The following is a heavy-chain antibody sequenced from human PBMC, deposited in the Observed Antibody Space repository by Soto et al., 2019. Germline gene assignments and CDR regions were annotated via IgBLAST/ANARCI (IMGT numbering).Heavy chain of an antibody. CDR2: LSAYNGDT. J-gene: IGHJ3*01. V-gene: IGHV1-18*01. CDR1: GYTFINYG. D-gene: IGHD1-26*01. CDR3: ARWSAIVGGAEALDV. Sequence: QVQLVQSGAEVKKPGASVRVSCKTSGYTFINYGITWVRQAPGQGLKWMGWLSAYNGDTSSSEKIQDRFTMTTDTSTNTVYMDLMSLTSDDTAVYYCARWSAIVGGAEALDVWGQGTMVIVSS.